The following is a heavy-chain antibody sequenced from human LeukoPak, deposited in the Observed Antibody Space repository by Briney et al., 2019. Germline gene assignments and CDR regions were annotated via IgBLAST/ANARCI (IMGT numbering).Heavy chain of an antibody. CDR2: IDPNNGDT. CDR3: ARDKMGSYEQ. Sequence: ASVKVSCTASGYAFNGNAIHWVRQAPGQGLEWMGRIDPNNGDTYYRQQFQGRVIMTRDTSISTDYMELSSLRPDDTAVYYCARDKMGSYEQWGQGTLVTVSS. V-gene: IGHV1-2*02. D-gene: IGHD3-10*01. J-gene: IGHJ4*02. CDR1: GYAFNGNA.